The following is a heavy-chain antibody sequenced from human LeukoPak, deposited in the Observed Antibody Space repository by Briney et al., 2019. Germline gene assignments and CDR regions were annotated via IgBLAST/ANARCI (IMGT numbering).Heavy chain of an antibody. D-gene: IGHD6-19*01. V-gene: IGHV4-59*08. J-gene: IGHJ3*02. Sequence: PSETLSLTCTVSGGSISSYYWSWIRQPPGKGLEWIGYIYYSGSTNYNPSLKSRVTISVGTSKNQFSLKLSSVTAADTAVYYCARTIAVAGPIDAFDIWGQGTMVTVSS. CDR3: ARTIAVAGPIDAFDI. CDR2: IYYSGST. CDR1: GGSISSYY.